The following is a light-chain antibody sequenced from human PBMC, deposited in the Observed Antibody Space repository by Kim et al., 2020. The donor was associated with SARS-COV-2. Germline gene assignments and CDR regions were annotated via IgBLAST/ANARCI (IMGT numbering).Light chain of an antibody. V-gene: IGKV3-20*01. CDR2: GAS. CDR3: QHYGNSPLYT. Sequence: PGERDTLSCRASQSVASSYLAWYQQKPGQATRLLIYGASSRAAGIPDRFSGSGSGTDFNLTISRLEPEDFAVYYCQHYGNSPLYTFGQGTKLEI. CDR1: QSVASSY. J-gene: IGKJ2*01.